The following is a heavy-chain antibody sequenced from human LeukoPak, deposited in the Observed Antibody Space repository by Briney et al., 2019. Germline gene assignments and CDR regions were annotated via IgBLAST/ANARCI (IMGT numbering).Heavy chain of an antibody. V-gene: IGHV4-59*01. Sequence: KPSETLSLTCTVSGGSISNYYWSWIRQPPGKGLEWIGYIYYSGSTSYNPSLKSRVTISVDTSKNQFSLKLNSVTAADTAVYYCARGPAPWYFDLWGRGTVVTVSS. D-gene: IGHD2-2*01. CDR1: GGSISNYY. CDR3: ARGPAPWYFDL. J-gene: IGHJ2*01. CDR2: IYYSGST.